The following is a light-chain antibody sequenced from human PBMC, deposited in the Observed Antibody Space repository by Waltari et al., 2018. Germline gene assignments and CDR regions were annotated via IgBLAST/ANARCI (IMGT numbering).Light chain of an antibody. V-gene: IGKV1-9*01. CDR1: QGISSS. Sequence: DIQLTQSPSFLSASVGDRVTITCRASQGISSSLAWYQQKPGKAPKLLIYAASTLQSGVPSRFSGSGSGTEFTLTISSLQPEDFATYYCQQLNSLGPGTKVDIK. CDR2: AAS. J-gene: IGKJ3*01. CDR3: QQLNS.